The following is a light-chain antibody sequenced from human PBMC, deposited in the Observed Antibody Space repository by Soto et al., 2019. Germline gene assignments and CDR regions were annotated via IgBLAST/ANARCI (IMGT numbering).Light chain of an antibody. CDR3: QQYGSSPFT. Sequence: EIVLTQSPGTLSLSPGVRATLSCRASQSVSSNNLAWYRQKPGQTPRVLIYGASRRASGIPDRFSGSGSGTDFNLTISRLEPEDFAVFYCQQYGSSPFTFGPGTKVDVK. CDR2: GAS. J-gene: IGKJ3*01. V-gene: IGKV3-20*01. CDR1: QSVSSNN.